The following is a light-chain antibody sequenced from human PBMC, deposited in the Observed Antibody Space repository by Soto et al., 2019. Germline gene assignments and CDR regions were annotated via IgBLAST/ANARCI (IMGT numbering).Light chain of an antibody. V-gene: IGKV3-15*01. Sequence: EIVMTQSPATLSVSPGERGTLSCRASQRVSSKLAWYQQKPGQAPRVLIYGASTRALGIPARFSGSGSGKEFTLTISSLQADEFAVYYCQQYNDLYTFCQGTKLEI. CDR3: QQYNDLYT. CDR1: QRVSSK. J-gene: IGKJ1*01. CDR2: GAS.